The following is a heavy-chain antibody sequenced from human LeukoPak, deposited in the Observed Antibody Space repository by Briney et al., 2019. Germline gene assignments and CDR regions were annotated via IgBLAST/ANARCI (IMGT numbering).Heavy chain of an antibody. J-gene: IGHJ4*02. CDR2: IFYSGST. D-gene: IGHD3-22*01. CDR1: GGSISSSTYY. CDR3: ARDLNPYDSSGYYGY. Sequence: PSETLSLTCTVSGGSISSSTYYWGWIRQPPGKGLEWIGSIFYSGSTNYNPSLKSRVTISVDTSKNQFSLKLTSVTAADTAVYYCARDLNPYDSSGYYGYWGQGTLVTVSS. V-gene: IGHV4-39*07.